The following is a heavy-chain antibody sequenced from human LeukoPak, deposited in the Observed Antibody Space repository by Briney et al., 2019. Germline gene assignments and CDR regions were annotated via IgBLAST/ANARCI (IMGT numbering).Heavy chain of an antibody. Sequence: GGSLRLSCAASGFTFSSYAMHWVRQAPGKGLEYVSAISSNGGSTYYANSVKGRFTISRDSSKNTLYLQMGSLRAEDMAVYYCARAYCGGDCYSQYYYYYGMDVWGQGTTVTVSS. CDR3: ARAYCGGDCYSQYYYYYGMDV. CDR2: ISSNGGST. D-gene: IGHD2-21*02. V-gene: IGHV3-64*01. CDR1: GFTFSSYA. J-gene: IGHJ6*02.